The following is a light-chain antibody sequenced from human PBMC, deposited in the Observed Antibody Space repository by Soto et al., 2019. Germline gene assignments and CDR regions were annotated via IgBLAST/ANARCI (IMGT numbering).Light chain of an antibody. CDR3: QQYYSTPLT. J-gene: IGKJ5*01. CDR1: QSVLYSSNNKNY. CDR2: WSS. Sequence: DIVMPQSPDSLAVSLGERATINCKSSQSVLYSSNNKNYLAWYQQKPAQPPKLLIYWSSTRESGVTDRFSGSGSGTDFTLTISSLQAEDVAGYFCQQYYSTPLTFGQGTRLEIK. V-gene: IGKV4-1*01.